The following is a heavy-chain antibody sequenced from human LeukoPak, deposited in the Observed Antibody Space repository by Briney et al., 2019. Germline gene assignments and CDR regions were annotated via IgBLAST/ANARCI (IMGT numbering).Heavy chain of an antibody. Sequence: GGSLRLSCAASGFTVSSNYMSWVRQAPGKGLEWVSVIYSGGSTYCADSVKGRFTTSRDNSKNTLYLQMNSLRAEDTAVYYCARDKMTTFYYYGMDVWGQGTTVTVSS. J-gene: IGHJ6*02. D-gene: IGHD2/OR15-2a*01. V-gene: IGHV3-53*01. CDR1: GFTVSSNY. CDR3: ARDKMTTFYYYGMDV. CDR2: IYSGGST.